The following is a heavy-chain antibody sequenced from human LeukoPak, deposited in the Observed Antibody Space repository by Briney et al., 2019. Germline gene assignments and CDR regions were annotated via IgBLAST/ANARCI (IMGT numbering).Heavy chain of an antibody. V-gene: IGHV4-59*01. J-gene: IGHJ6*02. D-gene: IGHD1-7*01. CDR2: IYYSGST. CDR1: GGSISSYY. CDR3: ARDNWNYGSSMDV. Sequence: PSETLSLTCTGSGGSISSYYWSWIRQPPGKGLEWIGYIYYSGSTNYNPSLKSRVTISVDTSKNQFSLKLSSVTAADTAVYYCARDNWNYGSSMDVWGQGTTVTVSS.